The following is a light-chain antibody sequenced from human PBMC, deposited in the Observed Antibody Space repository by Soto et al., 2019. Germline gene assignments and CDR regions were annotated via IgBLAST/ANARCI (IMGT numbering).Light chain of an antibody. CDR2: GAS. J-gene: IGKJ1*01. CDR1: QSVPKN. V-gene: IGKV3-15*01. CDR3: QQYNNWGT. Sequence: EIVLTQSPGTLSLSPGEGATLSCRASQSVPKNYLGWYKQKTGQAPRLLIYGASTRATGIPARFSGSGSGTEFTLTISSLQSEDFAVYYCQQYNNWGTFGQGTKVEIK.